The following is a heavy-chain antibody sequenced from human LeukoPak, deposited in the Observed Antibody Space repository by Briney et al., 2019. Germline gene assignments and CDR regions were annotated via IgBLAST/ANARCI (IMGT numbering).Heavy chain of an antibody. CDR2: ISDSGGST. Sequence: GGSLRLSCAASGFTFSSYAMSWVRQAPGKGLEWVSAISDSGGSTYYADSVKGRFTMSRDNSKSTLYLQVNSLRAEDTAVYYCAKDRSYSNYGMDVWGQGTTVTVSS. CDR3: AKDRSYSNYGMDV. CDR1: GFTFSSYA. V-gene: IGHV3-23*01. D-gene: IGHD4-11*01. J-gene: IGHJ6*02.